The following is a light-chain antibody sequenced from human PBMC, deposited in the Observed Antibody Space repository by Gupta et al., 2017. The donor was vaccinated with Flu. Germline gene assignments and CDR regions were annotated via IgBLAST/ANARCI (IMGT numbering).Light chain of an antibody. V-gene: IGLV2-8*01. CDR2: DVS. CDR1: SRDVGGFSD. Sequence: QSALTQPPSASGSPGQSVTIPCTGPSRDVGGFSDVSWYQQHPGKAPKLMISDVSKRPSGVPDRFSGSKSGNTASLTVSGRQAEDEADYYCTSYAPGNNLLFGGGTKLTVL. J-gene: IGLJ2*01. CDR3: TSYAPGNNLL.